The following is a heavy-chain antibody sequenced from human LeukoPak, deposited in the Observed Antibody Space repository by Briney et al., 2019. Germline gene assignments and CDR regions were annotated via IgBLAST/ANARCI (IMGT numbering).Heavy chain of an antibody. J-gene: IGHJ6*02. CDR1: GGSISSFY. Sequence: ASETLSLTCTVSGGSISSFYWSWIRQPPGKGLEWIGYIYYSGSANYNPSLKSRVTISVDTSKNQFSLKLNSVTAADTAVYFCVRDLVATIDHYYYGMDVWGQGTTVTVSS. D-gene: IGHD5-12*01. CDR3: VRDLVATIDHYYYGMDV. V-gene: IGHV4-59*01. CDR2: IYYSGSA.